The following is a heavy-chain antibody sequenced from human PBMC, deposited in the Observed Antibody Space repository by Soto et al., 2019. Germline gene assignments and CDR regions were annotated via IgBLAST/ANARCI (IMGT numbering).Heavy chain of an antibody. D-gene: IGHD6-19*01. Sequence: GESLKISCKASGYSFTTYWIAWVRQLPGKGLELMGIINPGDFDTRYSPSFQGQVTISADRSTSTAYLQWTSLQASDTAIYYCARLEQFYYHYYGMDVWGQGTTVTVSS. CDR1: GYSFTTYW. CDR2: INPGDFDT. V-gene: IGHV5-51*01. CDR3: ARLEQFYYHYYGMDV. J-gene: IGHJ6*02.